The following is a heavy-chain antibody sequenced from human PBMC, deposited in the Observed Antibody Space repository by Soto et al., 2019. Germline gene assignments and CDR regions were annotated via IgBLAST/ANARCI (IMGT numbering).Heavy chain of an antibody. Sequence: PGGSLRLSCAASGFTFRTYSMNWVRQAPGRGLEWISYISNSGSTRYYADSVKGRFTISRDNAKNSLYLQMNSLRAEDTAVYYCGLPRGDYGDDWFDPWGQGTLVTVSS. V-gene: IGHV3-48*01. J-gene: IGHJ5*02. CDR2: ISNSGSTR. CDR1: GFTFRTYS. CDR3: GLPRGDYGDDWFDP. D-gene: IGHD4-17*01.